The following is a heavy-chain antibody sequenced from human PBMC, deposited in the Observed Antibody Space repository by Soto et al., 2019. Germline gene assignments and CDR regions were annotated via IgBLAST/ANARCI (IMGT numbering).Heavy chain of an antibody. CDR3: ARRSPPTAAYNWFDP. CDR2: ISAYNGNT. J-gene: IGHJ5*02. Sequence: QVQLVQSGAEVKKPGASVKVSCKASGYTFTSYGISWVRQAPGQGLEWMGWISAYNGNTNYAQKLQGRVTMTTDTSTSTAYVELRSLRSDDTAVYYCARRSPPTAAYNWFDPWGQGTLVTVSS. D-gene: IGHD2-21*02. V-gene: IGHV1-18*01. CDR1: GYTFTSYG.